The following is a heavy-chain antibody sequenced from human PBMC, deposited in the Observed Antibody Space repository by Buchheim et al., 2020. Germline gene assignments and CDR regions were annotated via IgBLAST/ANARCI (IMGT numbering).Heavy chain of an antibody. J-gene: IGHJ6*02. D-gene: IGHD4-17*01. CDR3: ARERHDYGDYGMDV. CDR1: GGSITSSVW. V-gene: IGHV4-4*02. Sequence: HVQLQESGPGQVKPSGTLSLTCAVSGGSITSSVWWSWVRQSPGKGLEWIGEIHYSGTTNYNPSLKSRVTISVDESKNEFSLELSSVTAADTAIYYCARERHDYGDYGMDVWGQGTT. CDR2: IHYSGTT.